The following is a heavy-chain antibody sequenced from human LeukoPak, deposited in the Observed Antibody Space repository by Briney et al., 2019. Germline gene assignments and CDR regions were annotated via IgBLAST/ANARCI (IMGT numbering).Heavy chain of an antibody. J-gene: IGHJ4*02. D-gene: IGHD2/OR15-2a*01. CDR2: IYYSGST. CDR1: GGSISSGDYY. CDR3: ARGEGFYPCDY. Sequence: SQTLSLTCTVSGGSISSGDYYWSWIRQPPGKGLEWIGYIYYSGSTYYNSSLKSRVTISVDTSKNQFSLKLSSVTAADTAVYYCARGEGFYPCDYWGQGTLVAVSS. V-gene: IGHV4-30-4*08.